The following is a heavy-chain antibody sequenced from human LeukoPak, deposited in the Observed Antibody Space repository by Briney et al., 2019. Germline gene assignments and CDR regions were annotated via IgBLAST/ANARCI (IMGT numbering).Heavy chain of an antibody. D-gene: IGHD3-16*02. CDR2: IRYDGSNK. J-gene: IGHJ4*02. Sequence: GGSLRLSCAASGFTFSSYGMHWVRQAPGKGLEWVAFIRYDGSNKYYADSVKGRFTISRDNSKNTLYLQMNSLRAEDTAVYYCAKGSTTYDYVWGSYRAFDYWGQGTLVTVSS. CDR3: AKGSTTYDYVWGSYRAFDY. V-gene: IGHV3-30*02. CDR1: GFTFSSYG.